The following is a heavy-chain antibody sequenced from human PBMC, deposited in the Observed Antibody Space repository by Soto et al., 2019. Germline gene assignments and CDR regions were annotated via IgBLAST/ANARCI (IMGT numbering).Heavy chain of an antibody. CDR3: ASKPAAAMNN. CDR2: ISSSSSNI. D-gene: IGHD2-2*01. J-gene: IGHJ4*01. V-gene: IGHV3-21*01. CDR1: GFTFSSYS. Sequence: GGSLRLSCAASGFTFSSYSMNWVRQAPGKGLEWVSPISSSSSNIYYADSVKGRFTISRDNAKNTLYLQMNSLRAEDTAVYYCASKPAAAMNNWGQGTLVTVSS.